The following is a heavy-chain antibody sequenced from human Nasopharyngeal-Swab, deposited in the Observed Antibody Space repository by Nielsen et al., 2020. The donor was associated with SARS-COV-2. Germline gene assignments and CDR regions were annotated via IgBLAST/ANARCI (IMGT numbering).Heavy chain of an antibody. V-gene: IGHV3-33*01. D-gene: IGHD6-19*01. CDR1: GFTFSSP. CDR2: IWYDGSNK. J-gene: IGHJ4*02. CDR3: ASDSSGWYYFDY. Sequence: GESLKISCAASGFTFSSPMHWVRQAPGKGLEWVAVIWYDGSNKYYADSVKGRFTISRDNSKNTLYLQMNSLRAEDTAVYYCASDSSGWYYFDYWGQGTLVTVSS.